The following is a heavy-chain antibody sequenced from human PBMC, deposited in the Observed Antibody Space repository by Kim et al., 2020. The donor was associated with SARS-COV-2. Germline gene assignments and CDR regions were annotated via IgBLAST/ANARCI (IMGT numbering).Heavy chain of an antibody. CDR2: ISSSSSYI. CDR1: GFTFSSYS. V-gene: IGHV3-21*01. D-gene: IGHD6-13*01. J-gene: IGHJ4*02. CDR3: ARGVASSSWYVY. Sequence: GGSLRLSCAASGFTFSSYSMNWVRQAPGKGLEWVSSISSSSSYIYYADSVKGRFTISRDNAKNSLYLQMNSLRAEDTAVYYCARGVASSSWYVYWGQGTLVTVSS.